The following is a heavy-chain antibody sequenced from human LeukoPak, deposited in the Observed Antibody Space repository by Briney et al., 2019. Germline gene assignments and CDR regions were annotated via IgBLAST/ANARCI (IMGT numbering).Heavy chain of an antibody. V-gene: IGHV4-34*01. CDR1: GGSFSGYY. J-gene: IGHJ4*02. CDR2: VDHIGGT. Sequence: PSETLSLTCAVYGGSFSGYYWSWIRQPPGKGLEWIGEVDHIGGTNYNPSLKSRVTISVDTSKNQFSLKLSPVTAADTAVYYCARRRRRLYFFDYWGQDTLVTVSS. CDR3: ARRRRRLYFFDY.